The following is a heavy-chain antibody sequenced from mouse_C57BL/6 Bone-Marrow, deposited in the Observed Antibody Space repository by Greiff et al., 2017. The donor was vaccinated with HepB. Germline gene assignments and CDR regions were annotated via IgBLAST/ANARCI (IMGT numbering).Heavy chain of an antibody. CDR1: GYTFTDYY. D-gene: IGHD3-2*02. CDR2: IYPGSGNT. Sequence: VQLQQSGAELVRPGASVKLSCKASGYTFTDYYINWVKQRPGQGLEWIARIYPGSGNTYYNEKFKGKATLTAEKSSSTAYMQLSSLTSEDADVYFGAREGDSRLQAYWGKGALVTVSA. CDR3: AREGDSRLQAY. J-gene: IGHJ3*01. V-gene: IGHV1-76*01.